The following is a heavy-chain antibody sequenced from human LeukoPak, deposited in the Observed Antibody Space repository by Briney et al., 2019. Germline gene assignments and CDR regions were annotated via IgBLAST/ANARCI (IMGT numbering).Heavy chain of an antibody. CDR2: ISYAGSNI. J-gene: IGHJ6*02. Sequence: RSLRLSCAASGFSFRNYGMHWVRQAPGKGLEWVAVISYAGSNIAYADSVKGRFTISRDNSKNTLYLQMNSLRPEDTAVYHCAKEWPWENYYYGMNVWGQGTTVTVSS. D-gene: IGHD1-26*01. CDR1: GFSFRNYG. CDR3: AKEWPWENYYYGMNV. V-gene: IGHV3-30*18.